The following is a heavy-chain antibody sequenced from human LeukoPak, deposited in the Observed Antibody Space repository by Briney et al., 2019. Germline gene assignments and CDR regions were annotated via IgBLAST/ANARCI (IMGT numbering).Heavy chain of an antibody. V-gene: IGHV3-21*01. D-gene: IGHD2-2*01. CDR1: GFTFSSYS. CDR3: ASILGYCSSTSCPQPPFDY. J-gene: IGHJ4*02. Sequence: GGSLRLSCAASGFTFSSYSMNWVRQAPGKGLEWVSSISSRSSYIYYADSVKGRFTISRDNAKNSLYLQMNSLRAEDTAVYYCASILGYCSSTSCPQPPFDYWGQGTLVTVSS. CDR2: ISSRSSYI.